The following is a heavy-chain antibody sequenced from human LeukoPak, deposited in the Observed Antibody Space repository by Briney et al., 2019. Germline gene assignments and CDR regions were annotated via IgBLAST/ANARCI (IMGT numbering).Heavy chain of an antibody. V-gene: IGHV1-8*01. D-gene: IGHD3-10*01. CDR1: GYTFTSYD. CDR3: ARGSLRGTMVRGVDLGY. J-gene: IGHJ4*02. CDR2: MNPNSGNT. Sequence: ASVKVSCKASGYTFTSYDINWVRQATGQGLEWMGWMNPNSGNTGYAQKFQGRVTMTRNTSISTAYMELGSLRSEDTAVYYCARGSLRGTMVRGVDLGYWGQGTLVTVSS.